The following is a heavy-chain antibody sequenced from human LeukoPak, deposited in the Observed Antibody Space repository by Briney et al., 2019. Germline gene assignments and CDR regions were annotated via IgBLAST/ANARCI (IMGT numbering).Heavy chain of an antibody. V-gene: IGHV3-15*07. CDR2: IKSKTDGGTT. J-gene: IGHJ4*02. Sequence: GGSLRLSCAASGFTFNNAWMNWVRQAPGKGLEWVGRIKSKTDGGTTDYAAPVKGRFTNSRDDPKNMLYPQMNSLKTEDTAVYYCSTVYSYGWSSLDYWGQGTLVTVSS. D-gene: IGHD5-18*01. CDR1: GFTFNNAW. CDR3: STVYSYGWSSLDY.